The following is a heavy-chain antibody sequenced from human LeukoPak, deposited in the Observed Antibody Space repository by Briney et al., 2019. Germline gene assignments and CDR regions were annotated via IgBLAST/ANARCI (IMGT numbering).Heavy chain of an antibody. CDR2: ISSSGSTI. D-gene: IGHD6-13*01. CDR1: GFTFSSYE. J-gene: IGHJ4*02. CDR3: ARAGVIAAATLDY. V-gene: IGHV3-48*03. Sequence: AGGSLRLSCAASGFTFSSYEMNWVRQAPGKGLEWVSYISSSGSTIYYADSVKGRFTISRDNDKNSLYLQMNSLRAEDTAVYYCARAGVIAAATLDYWGQGTLVTVSS.